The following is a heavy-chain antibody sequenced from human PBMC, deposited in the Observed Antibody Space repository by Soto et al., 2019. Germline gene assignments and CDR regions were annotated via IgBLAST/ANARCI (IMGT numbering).Heavy chain of an antibody. Sequence: QVQLQQWGAGLLKPSETLSLTCAVYGGSFSGYYWSWIRQPPGKGLEWIGEINHSGSTNYNPSLKSRVTISVDTSKNQFSLKLSSVTAADTAVYYCVRARGYSYGPFDYWGQGTLVTVSS. D-gene: IGHD5-18*01. V-gene: IGHV4-34*01. CDR2: INHSGST. CDR1: GGSFSGYY. J-gene: IGHJ4*02. CDR3: VRARGYSYGPFDY.